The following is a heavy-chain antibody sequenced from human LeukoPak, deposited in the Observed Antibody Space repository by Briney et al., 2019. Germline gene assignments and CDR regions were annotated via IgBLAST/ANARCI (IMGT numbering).Heavy chain of an antibody. V-gene: IGHV3-33*01. CDR2: IWYDGRTK. D-gene: IGHD6-19*01. J-gene: IGHJ4*02. CDR3: AREWGRIAVAGGPGY. Sequence: GGSLRFSCAASGFTFSNYGMHWVRQAPGKGLEWVALIWYDGRTKFHADSVKGRFTISRDNSKNTLCLQMDSLRDEDTAVYYCAREWGRIAVAGGPGYWGQGTRVTVSS. CDR1: GFTFSNYG.